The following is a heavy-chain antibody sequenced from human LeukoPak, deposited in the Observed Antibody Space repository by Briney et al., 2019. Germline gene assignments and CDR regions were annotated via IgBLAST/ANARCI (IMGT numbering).Heavy chain of an antibody. J-gene: IGHJ4*02. CDR1: GFIFSDQY. D-gene: IGHD1-26*01. Sequence: GGSLRLSCAASGFIFSDQYMDWVRQAPGKGLEWVSAMSGSGGSTFYSDSVKGRFTISRDNSRTTLHLQMNSLRAEDTAVYYCVSYDGRYGFEYWGQGTLVIVSS. V-gene: IGHV3-23*01. CDR2: MSGSGGST. CDR3: VSYDGRYGFEY.